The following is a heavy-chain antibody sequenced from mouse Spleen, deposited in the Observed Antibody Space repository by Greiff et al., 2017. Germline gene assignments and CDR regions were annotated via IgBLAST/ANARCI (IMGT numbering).Heavy chain of an antibody. V-gene: IGHV1-15*01. J-gene: IGHJ3*01. Sequence: VHLVESGAELVRPGASVTLSCKASGYTFTDYEMHWVKQTPVHGLEWIGAIDPETGGTAYNQKFKGKVILTADKSSSTAYMELRSLTSEDSAVYYCTPYDGAYWGQGTLVTVSA. D-gene: IGHD2-14*01. CDR1: GYTFTDYE. CDR3: TPYDGAY. CDR2: IDPETGGT.